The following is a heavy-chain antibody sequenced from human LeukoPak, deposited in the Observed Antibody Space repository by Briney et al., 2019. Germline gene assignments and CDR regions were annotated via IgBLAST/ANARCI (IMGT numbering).Heavy chain of an antibody. CDR3: ARRAYSGYLDY. J-gene: IGHJ4*02. Sequence: SETLSLTCTVSGYSISSGYYWGWIRQPPGKGLEWIGSIYHSGSTYYNPSLKSRVTISVDTSKNQFSLKLSSVTAADTAVYYCARRAYSGYLDYWGQGTLVTVSS. CDR2: IYHSGST. CDR1: GYSISSGYY. D-gene: IGHD5-12*01. V-gene: IGHV4-38-2*02.